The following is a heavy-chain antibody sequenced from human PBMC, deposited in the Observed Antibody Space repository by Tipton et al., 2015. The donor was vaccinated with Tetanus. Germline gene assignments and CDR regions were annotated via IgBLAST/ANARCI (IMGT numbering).Heavy chain of an antibody. J-gene: IGHJ4*02. CDR2: SWYDGTDK. D-gene: IGHD2-15*01. Sequence: SLRLSCAASGFILSSYGIHWVRQAPGKGLEWVAVSWYDGTDKYYADSVKGRFTISRDNSKNTLYLQMNSLRAKDTAVYYCAREADCSGGSCFSGDFDNWGQGTQVTVSS. V-gene: IGHV3-33*01. CDR3: AREADCSGGSCFSGDFDN. CDR1: GFILSSYG.